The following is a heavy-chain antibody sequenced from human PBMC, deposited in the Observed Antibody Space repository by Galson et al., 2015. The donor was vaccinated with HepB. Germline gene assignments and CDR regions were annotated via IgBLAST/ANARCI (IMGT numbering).Heavy chain of an antibody. CDR1: GFSFSTYG. CDR3: ATGKGSRVGDSGGFDI. V-gene: IGHV3-33*01. D-gene: IGHD1-26*01. J-gene: IGHJ3*02. CDR2: IWFDGRNK. Sequence: SLRLSCAASGFSFSTYGMHWVRQAPGKGLEWVALIWFDGRNKYYADSVRGRFTISRDNSKNTLYLQMNSLGAEDTAMYYCATGKGSRVGDSGGFDIWGQGTMVTVSS.